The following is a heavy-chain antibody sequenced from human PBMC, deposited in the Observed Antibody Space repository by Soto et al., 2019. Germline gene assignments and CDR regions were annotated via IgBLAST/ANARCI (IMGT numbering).Heavy chain of an antibody. J-gene: IGHJ4*02. CDR2: SRNKDHRYST. CDR1: GFTFKDHY. CDR3: LRGYRGFDS. Sequence: PGGSLRLSCAVSGFTFKDHYMDWVRQAPGKGLEWVGRSRNKDHRYSTEYAASGKGRFSISRDDSENSLCLHMNGLKAEDSAVYYFLRGYRGFDSWGRGTLVTVSS. D-gene: IGHD4-4*01. V-gene: IGHV3-72*01.